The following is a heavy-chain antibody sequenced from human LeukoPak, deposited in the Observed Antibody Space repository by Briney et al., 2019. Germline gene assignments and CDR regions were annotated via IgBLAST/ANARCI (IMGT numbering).Heavy chain of an antibody. CDR2: INHSGST. CDR1: GGSFSGYY. V-gene: IGHV4-34*01. Sequence: PSETLSLTCAVYGGSFSGYYWSWIRQPPGKGLEWIGEINHSGSTNYNPSLKSRVTISVDTSKNQFSLKLSSVTAADTAVYYCARRYVAARPSHFDYWGQGTLVTVSS. CDR3: ARRYVAARPSHFDY. D-gene: IGHD6-6*01. J-gene: IGHJ4*02.